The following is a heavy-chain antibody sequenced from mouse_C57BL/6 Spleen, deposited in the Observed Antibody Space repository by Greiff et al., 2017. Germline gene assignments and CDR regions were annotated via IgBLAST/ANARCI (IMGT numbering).Heavy chain of an antibody. J-gene: IGHJ2*01. CDR2: IYPGSGST. Sequence: QVQLQQPGAELVKPGASVKMSCKASGYTFTSYWITWVQQRPGHGLEWIGDIYPGSGSTNYNEKFKSKSTMTVDTSSSTAYMQLSSLTSEDTAVYYCARWITTVVGYWGQGTTLTVSS. CDR1: GYTFTSYW. CDR3: ARWITTVVGY. V-gene: IGHV1-55*01. D-gene: IGHD1-1*01.